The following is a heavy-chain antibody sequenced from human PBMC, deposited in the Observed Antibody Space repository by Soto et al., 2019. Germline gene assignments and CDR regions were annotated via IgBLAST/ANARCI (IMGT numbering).Heavy chain of an antibody. D-gene: IGHD3-16*01. CDR3: ARRAAGGVVDY. J-gene: IGHJ4*02. CDR1: GGSISSSSYY. Sequence: SETLSLICTVSGGSISSSSYYWGWIRQSPGKGLEWIGSISYSGSTYYNPSLKSRVTISVDTSKNQFSLKLSSVTAADTSVYYCARRAAGGVVDYWGQGTLVTVSS. V-gene: IGHV4-39*01. CDR2: ISYSGST.